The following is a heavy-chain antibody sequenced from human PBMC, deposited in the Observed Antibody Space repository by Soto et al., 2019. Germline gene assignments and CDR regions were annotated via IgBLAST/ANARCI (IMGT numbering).Heavy chain of an antibody. D-gene: IGHD5-12*01. V-gene: IGHV3-30*04. J-gene: IGHJ4*02. CDR1: GFTFSSYA. CDR3: AKARSGYDSYFDY. CDR2: ISYDGSNK. Sequence: QVQLVESGGGVVQPGRSLRLSCAASGFTFSSYAMHWVRQAPGKGLEWVAVISYDGSNKYYADSVKGRFTISRDNSKNTLYLQMNSLRAEDTAVYYCAKARSGYDSYFDYWGQGTLVTVSS.